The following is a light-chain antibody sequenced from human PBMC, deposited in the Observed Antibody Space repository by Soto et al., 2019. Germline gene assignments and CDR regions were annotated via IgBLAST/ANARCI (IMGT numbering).Light chain of an antibody. CDR3: QSYDSSLSGAV. Sequence: QAVVTQPPSVSGAPGKRVTISCTGSSSNIGAGYDVHWYQQLPGTAPKLLIYGNSNRPSGVPDRFSGSKSGTSASLAITGLQAEDEADYDCQSYDSSLSGAVFGGGTQLTVL. V-gene: IGLV1-40*01. J-gene: IGLJ7*01. CDR2: GNS. CDR1: SSNIGAGYD.